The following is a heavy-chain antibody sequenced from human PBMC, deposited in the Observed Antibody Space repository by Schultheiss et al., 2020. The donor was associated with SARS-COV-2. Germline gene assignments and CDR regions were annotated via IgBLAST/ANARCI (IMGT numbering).Heavy chain of an antibody. CDR2: IYYSGST. J-gene: IGHJ3*02. V-gene: IGHV4-39*07. CDR1: GGSISSSSYY. Sequence: SETLSLTCTVSGGSISSSSYYWGWIRQPPGKGLEWIGYIYYSGSTYYNPSLKSRVTISVDTSKNQFSLKLSSVTAADTAVYYCRATDAFDIWGQGTMVTVSS. CDR3: RATDAFDI.